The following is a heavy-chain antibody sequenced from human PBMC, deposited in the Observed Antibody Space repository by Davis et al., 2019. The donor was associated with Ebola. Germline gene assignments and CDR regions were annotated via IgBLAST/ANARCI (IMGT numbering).Heavy chain of an antibody. D-gene: IGHD3-3*01. CDR3: ARGSAGDPFDY. J-gene: IGHJ4*02. CDR2: IVPILSST. CDR1: GDTFSSFG. V-gene: IGHV1-69*04. Sequence: SVKVSCKTAGDTFSSFGINWVRQAPGQGLEWMGKIVPILSSTTYAPTFSGKVTFTADKSTYTAYMELLSLKSDDTAVYYCARGSAGDPFDYWGQGTLVTVSS.